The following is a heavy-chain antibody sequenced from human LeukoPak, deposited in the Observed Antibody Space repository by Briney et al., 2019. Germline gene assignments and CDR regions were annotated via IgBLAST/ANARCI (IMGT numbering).Heavy chain of an antibody. Sequence: GGSLRLSCAASGCTFRSYLMNWVRQAPAKGLEWVSVISSSTSYIYYADSVKGRFTISRDNAKNSVYLQMNSLRADDTGVYYCARDRNERGSDAFDIWGQGTKVTVSS. V-gene: IGHV3-21*01. D-gene: IGHD3-10*01. CDR2: ISSSTSYI. J-gene: IGHJ3*02. CDR1: GCTFRSYL. CDR3: ARDRNERGSDAFDI.